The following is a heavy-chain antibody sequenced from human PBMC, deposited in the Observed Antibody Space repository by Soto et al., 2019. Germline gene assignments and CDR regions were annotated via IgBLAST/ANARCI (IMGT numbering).Heavy chain of an antibody. CDR1: GFTFSSYA. J-gene: IGHJ4*02. V-gene: IGHV3-23*01. CDR2: ISGSGGST. CDR3: AKDPNYCSSTSCYAHGVGN. Sequence: GGSLRLSCAASGFTFSSYAMSWVRQAPGKGLEWVSAISGSGGSTYYADSVKGRFTISRDNSKNTLYLQMNSLRAEDTAVYYCAKDPNYCSSTSCYAHGVGNWGQGTLVTVSS. D-gene: IGHD2-2*01.